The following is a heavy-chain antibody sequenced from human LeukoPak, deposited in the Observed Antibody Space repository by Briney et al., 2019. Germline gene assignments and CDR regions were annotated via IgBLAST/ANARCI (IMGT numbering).Heavy chain of an antibody. J-gene: IGHJ4*02. V-gene: IGHV3-66*01. CDR1: GFTVSSNY. D-gene: IGHD2-2*01. CDR3: AKDRDCSSTSCYEFDY. Sequence: GGSLRLSCAASGFTVSSNYMSWVRQAPGKGLEWVSVIYSGGSTYYADSVKGRFTISRDNSKNTLYLQMNSLRAEDTAVYCCAKDRDCSSTSCYEFDYWGQGTLVTVSS. CDR2: IYSGGST.